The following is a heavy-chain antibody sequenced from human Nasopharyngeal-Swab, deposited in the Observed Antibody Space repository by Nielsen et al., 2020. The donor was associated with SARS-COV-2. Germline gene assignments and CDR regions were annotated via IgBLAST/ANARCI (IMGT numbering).Heavy chain of an antibody. J-gene: IGHJ3*02. CDR1: GGSFSDYY. Sequence: SQTLSLTCAVYGGSFSDYYWTWIRQPPGKALEWIGEFNHSGSTNYNPSLKSLATISLDTSKSHFPLRLSSVTAADTAVYYCARYVVWIDIRKSPFSAFDIWGQGTMVTVSS. D-gene: IGHD2-21*01. V-gene: IGHV4-34*01. CDR3: ARYVVWIDIRKSPFSAFDI. CDR2: FNHSGST.